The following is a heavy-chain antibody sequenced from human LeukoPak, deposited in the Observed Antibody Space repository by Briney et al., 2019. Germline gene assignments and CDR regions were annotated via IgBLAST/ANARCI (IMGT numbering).Heavy chain of an antibody. CDR1: GFTFSSYG. CDR3: AKFMGPGGSYGMDV. J-gene: IGHJ6*02. Sequence: GGSLRLSCAASGFTFSSYGMHWVRQAPGKGPEWVAVISYDGSNKYYADSVKGRFTISRDNSKNMLYLQMNSLRAEDTAVYYCAKFMGPGGSYGMDVWGQGTTVTVSS. CDR2: ISYDGSNK. D-gene: IGHD1-26*01. V-gene: IGHV3-30*18.